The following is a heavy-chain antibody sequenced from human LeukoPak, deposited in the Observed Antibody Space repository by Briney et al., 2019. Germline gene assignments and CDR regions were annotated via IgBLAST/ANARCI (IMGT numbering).Heavy chain of an antibody. CDR3: ARGGGWYFDY. V-gene: IGHV3-7*01. J-gene: IGHJ4*02. CDR2: IGQDGSEN. Sequence: GGSLRLSCAASGFTFSNYWMNWVRQAPGKGLEWVASIGQDGSENYYVDSVKGRFTISRDNAKNSLYLQMNSLRVEDTAVYYCARGGGWYFDYWGQGALITASS. CDR1: GFTFSNYW. D-gene: IGHD6-19*01.